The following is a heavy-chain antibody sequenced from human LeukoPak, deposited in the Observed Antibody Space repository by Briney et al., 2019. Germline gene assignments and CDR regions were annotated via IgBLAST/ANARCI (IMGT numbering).Heavy chain of an antibody. CDR2: ISSSGSTI. Sequence: GGSLRLSCAASGFTFSSYSMNWVRQAPGKGLEWVSYISSSGSTIYYADSVKGRFTISRDNAKNSLYLQMNSLRAEDTAVYYCARVTVVTAPDWGQGTLVTVSS. D-gene: IGHD2-21*02. J-gene: IGHJ4*02. CDR1: GFTFSSYS. V-gene: IGHV3-48*01. CDR3: ARVTVVTAPD.